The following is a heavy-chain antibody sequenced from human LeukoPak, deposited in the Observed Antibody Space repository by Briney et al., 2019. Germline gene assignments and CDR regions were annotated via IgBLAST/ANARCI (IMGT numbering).Heavy chain of an antibody. D-gene: IGHD4-17*01. V-gene: IGHV1-2*06. Sequence: ASVKVSCKASGYTFTGYYMHWVRRAPGQGLEWMGRINPNSGGTNYAQKFQGRVTMTRDTSISTAYMELSRLRSDDTAVYYCATLGSYGAYYFDYWGQGTLVTVSS. CDR3: ATLGSYGAYYFDY. J-gene: IGHJ4*02. CDR2: INPNSGGT. CDR1: GYTFTGYY.